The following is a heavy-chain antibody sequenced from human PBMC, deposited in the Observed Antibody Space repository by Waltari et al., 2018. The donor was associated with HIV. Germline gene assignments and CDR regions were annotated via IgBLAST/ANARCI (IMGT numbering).Heavy chain of an antibody. V-gene: IGHV1-18*01. CDR3: ARDRDGSGSFPVDYYDGSDY. CDR2: ISPYNGNT. Sequence: QIQLVHSGPEVKKPGASVKVSCRAAGYSFINYGLSWVRQAPGQGLEWVGWISPYNGNTEYAQKFQGRVTMTTDTSTSTAYMEVRSLRSDDTAVYYCARDRDGSGSFPVDYYDGSDYWGQGTLVTVSS. CDR1: GYSFINYG. D-gene: IGHD3-22*01. J-gene: IGHJ4*02.